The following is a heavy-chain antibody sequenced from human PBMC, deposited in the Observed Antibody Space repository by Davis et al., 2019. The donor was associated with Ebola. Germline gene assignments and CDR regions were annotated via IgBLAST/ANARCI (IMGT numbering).Heavy chain of an antibody. CDR2: IYYSGST. J-gene: IGHJ6*02. Sequence: MPSETLSLTCTVSGGSISSSSYYWGWIRQPPGKGLEWIGSIYYSGSTYYNPSLKSRVTISVDTSKNQFSLKLSSVTAADTAVYYCAGTDDYVYYYYGMDVWGQGTTVTVSS. CDR1: GGSISSSSYY. D-gene: IGHD4-17*01. V-gene: IGHV4-39*07. CDR3: AGTDDYVYYYYGMDV.